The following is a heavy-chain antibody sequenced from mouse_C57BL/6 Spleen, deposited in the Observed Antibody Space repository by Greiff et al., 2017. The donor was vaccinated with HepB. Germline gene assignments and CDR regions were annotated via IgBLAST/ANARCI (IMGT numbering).Heavy chain of an antibody. Sequence: VQLQQPGAELVKPGASVKLSCKASGYTFTSYWMRWVKQRPGQGLEWIGMIHPNSGSTNYNEKFKSKATLTVDKSSSTAYMQLSSLTSEDSAVYYCALYYDYDGFAYWGQGTLVTVSA. D-gene: IGHD2-4*01. CDR2: IHPNSGST. CDR3: ALYYDYDGFAY. V-gene: IGHV1-64*01. CDR1: GYTFTSYW. J-gene: IGHJ3*01.